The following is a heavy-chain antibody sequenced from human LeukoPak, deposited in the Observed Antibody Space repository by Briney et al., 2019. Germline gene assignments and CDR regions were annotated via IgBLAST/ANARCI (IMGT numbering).Heavy chain of an antibody. D-gene: IGHD1-14*01. CDR3: VRRAAVRGMDF. J-gene: IGHJ6*02. CDR1: GFIFDTHT. CDR2: ISGSGDST. V-gene: IGHV3-23*01. Sequence: TGGSLRLSCTASGFIFDTHTLTWVRQAPGKGLVWVASISGSGDSTNYGDSVKGRFTISRDNFKRTVHLEMSNLRADDTAMYYCVRRAAVRGMDFWGLGTTVIVSS.